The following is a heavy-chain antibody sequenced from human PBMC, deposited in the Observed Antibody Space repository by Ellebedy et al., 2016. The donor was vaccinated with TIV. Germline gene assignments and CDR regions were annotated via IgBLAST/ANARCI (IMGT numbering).Heavy chain of an antibody. CDR1: GYTFTGYY. V-gene: IGHV1-2*04. CDR3: ARQSKGIISYYYYGMDV. Sequence: ASVKVSCKASGYTFTGYYMNWVRQAPGQGLEWMGWINPNSGGTNYARKFQGWVTMTRDTSISTAYMELSRLRSDDTAVYYCARQSKGIISYYYYGMDVWGQGTTVTVSS. J-gene: IGHJ6*02. D-gene: IGHD3-10*01. CDR2: INPNSGGT.